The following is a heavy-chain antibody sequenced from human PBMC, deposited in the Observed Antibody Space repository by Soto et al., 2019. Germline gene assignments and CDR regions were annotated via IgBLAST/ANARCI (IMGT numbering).Heavy chain of an antibody. D-gene: IGHD3-10*01. CDR2: ISGSGGST. CDR3: AKDLGSSDYGMDV. V-gene: IGHV3-23*01. CDR1: GFNFSSYA. Sequence: GGSLRLSCAASGFNFSSYAMSWVRQAPGKGLEWVSAISGSGGSTYYADSVKGRFTISRDNSKNTLYLQMNSLRAEDTAVYYCAKDLGSSDYGMDVWGQGTTVTVSS. J-gene: IGHJ6*02.